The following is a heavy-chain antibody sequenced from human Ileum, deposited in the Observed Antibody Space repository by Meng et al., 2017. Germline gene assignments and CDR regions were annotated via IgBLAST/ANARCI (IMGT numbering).Heavy chain of an antibody. Sequence: QVQVAQAGAEVKKPGASVRVSCKASGYTLTTYYMHWVRQAPGQGLEWMGVLNPSAGSTSYAQKFQGRVTMSRDTSTSTVYMELSSLRSEDTAVYYCARSSGISGSGWYVRWFGPWGQGTLVTVSS. V-gene: IGHV1-46*01. CDR3: ARSSGISGSGWYVRWFGP. D-gene: IGHD6-19*01. J-gene: IGHJ5*02. CDR1: GYTLTTYY. CDR2: LNPSAGST.